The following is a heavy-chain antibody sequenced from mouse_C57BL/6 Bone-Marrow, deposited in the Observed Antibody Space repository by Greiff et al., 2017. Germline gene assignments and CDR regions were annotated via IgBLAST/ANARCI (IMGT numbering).Heavy chain of an antibody. Sequence: QVQLQQSGAELVKPGASVKLSCKASGYIFTEYTIHWVKQRSGQGFEWIGWFYPGSGSIKYNERFKDKATLTADKSSNTVYMELSRLTSEDSAVYFCARHERYYDYEGYFDYWGQGTTLTVSS. CDR2: FYPGSGSI. CDR3: ARHERYYDYEGYFDY. J-gene: IGHJ2*01. V-gene: IGHV1-62-2*01. CDR1: GYIFTEYT. D-gene: IGHD2-4*01.